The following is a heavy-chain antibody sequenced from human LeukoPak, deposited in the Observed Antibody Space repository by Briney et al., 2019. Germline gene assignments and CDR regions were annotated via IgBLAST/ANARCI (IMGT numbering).Heavy chain of an antibody. J-gene: IGHJ3*02. V-gene: IGHV3-21*01. CDR1: GFTFSSYS. D-gene: IGHD3-10*01. CDR3: ARGRSITLLRGVAMSDGFDI. CDR2: IDTSAAYI. Sequence: NPGRSLRLSCAASGFTFSSYSMNWVRQAPGKGLEWVSFIDTSAAYIYYGDSMRGRFTISRDNAKNSLYLQMNGLRAEDTAVYYCARGRSITLLRGVAMSDGFDIWGQGTMVTVSS.